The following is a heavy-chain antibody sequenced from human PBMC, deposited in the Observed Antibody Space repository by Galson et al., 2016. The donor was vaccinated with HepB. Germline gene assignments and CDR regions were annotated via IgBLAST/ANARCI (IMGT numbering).Heavy chain of an antibody. J-gene: IGHJ6*02. CDR1: GFTFSSYG. V-gene: IGHV3-33*01. CDR2: IWYDGSNK. Sequence: SLRLSCAASGFTFSSYGMHWVRQAPGKGLEWVAVIWYDGSNKYYADSVKGRFTISRDNSKNTLYLQMNSLRAEDTAVYYCARDNYYYGMDAWGQGTTVTVSS. CDR3: ARDNYYYGMDA.